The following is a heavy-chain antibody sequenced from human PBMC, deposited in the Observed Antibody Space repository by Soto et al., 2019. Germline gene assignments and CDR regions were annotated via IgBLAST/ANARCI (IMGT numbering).Heavy chain of an antibody. CDR2: ISSSSSYI. CDR3: ARAVYYYDSSGYCIDY. CDR1: GFTFSSYS. V-gene: IGHV3-21*01. J-gene: IGHJ4*02. D-gene: IGHD3-22*01. Sequence: GGSLRLSCAASGFTFSSYSMNWVRQAPGKGLEWVSSISSSSSYIYYADSVKGRFTISRDNAKNSLYLQMNSLRAEDTAVFYCARAVYYYDSSGYCIDYWGQGTLVTVSS.